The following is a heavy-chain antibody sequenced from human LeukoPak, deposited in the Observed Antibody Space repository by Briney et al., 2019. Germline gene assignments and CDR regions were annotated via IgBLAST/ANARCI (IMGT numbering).Heavy chain of an antibody. CDR1: GYAFSKYD. Sequence: ASVKVSCKASGYAFSKYDINWVRQAAGQGLEWMGWMNPNSGNKGYAQKFQGGVTFTRDTSISTAYMELSGLRSEDTAVYYCARSTFGSNCNFDYWGQGTPVFVSS. J-gene: IGHJ4*02. D-gene: IGHD3-10*01. V-gene: IGHV1-8*03. CDR3: ARSTFGSNCNFDY. CDR2: MNPNSGNK.